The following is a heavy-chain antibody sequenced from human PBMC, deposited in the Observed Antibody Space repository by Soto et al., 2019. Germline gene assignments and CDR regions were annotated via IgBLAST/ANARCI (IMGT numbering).Heavy chain of an antibody. CDR1: GFTFSSYD. V-gene: IGHV3-13*01. CDR3: ASSYGSGPGAFDI. J-gene: IGHJ3*02. D-gene: IGHD3-10*01. Sequence: GGSLSLSCAASGFTFSSYDMHWVRQATGKGLEWVSAIGTAGDTYYPGSVKGRFTISRENAKNSLYLQMNSLRAEDTAVYYCASSYGSGPGAFDIWGQGTMVTVSS. CDR2: IGTAGDT.